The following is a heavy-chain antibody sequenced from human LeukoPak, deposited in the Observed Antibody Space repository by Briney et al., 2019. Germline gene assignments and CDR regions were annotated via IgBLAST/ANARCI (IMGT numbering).Heavy chain of an antibody. D-gene: IGHD3-3*01. V-gene: IGHV4-39*01. CDR3: ARQEKISIRYDFTNGGWFDP. CDR1: GGSIINSDYY. J-gene: IGHJ5*02. CDR2: VHYSERT. Sequence: SETLSLTCTVFGGSIINSDYYWAWIRQPPGKGLEWIGSVHYSERTYYNPSLKGRAAISVDRSKNQFSLYVRYVTAADTAMYYCARQEKISIRYDFTNGGWFDPWGQGTLVIVSS.